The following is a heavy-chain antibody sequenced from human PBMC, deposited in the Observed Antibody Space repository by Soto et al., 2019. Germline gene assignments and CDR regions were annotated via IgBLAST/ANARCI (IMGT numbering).Heavy chain of an antibody. V-gene: IGHV3-9*01. D-gene: IGHD1-26*01. CDR3: ASIPPSAVGATSEVDY. CDR1: GFTFDDYA. J-gene: IGHJ4*02. CDR2: ISWNSGSI. Sequence: EVQLVESGGGLVQPGRSLRLSCAASGFTFDDYAMHWVRQAPGKGLEWVSGISWNSGSIGYADSVKGRFTISRDNAKNSLYLQMNSLRAEDTAVYYCASIPPSAVGATSEVDYWGQGTLVTVSS.